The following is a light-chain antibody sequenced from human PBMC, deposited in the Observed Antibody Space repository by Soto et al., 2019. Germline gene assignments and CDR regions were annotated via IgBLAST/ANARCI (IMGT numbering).Light chain of an antibody. J-gene: IGLJ3*02. CDR3: SSYTSSSTLV. CDR2: EVG. CDR1: SSDVGGYKY. Sequence: ALTQPASVSGSPGQSITISCSGTSSDVGGYKYVSWYQQHPGKAPKLMIYEVGNRPSGVSQRFSGSKSGNTASLTIFGLQAEDEADYYCSSYTSSSTLVFGGGTKVTVL. V-gene: IGLV2-14*01.